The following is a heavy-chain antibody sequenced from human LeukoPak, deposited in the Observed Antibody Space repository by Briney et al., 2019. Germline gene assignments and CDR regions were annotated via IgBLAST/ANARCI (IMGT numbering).Heavy chain of an antibody. D-gene: IGHD5-18*01. Sequence: GGSLRLSCAASGFTFSSYGMLWVRQAPGKGLEWVAVISYDGSNKYYADSVKGRFTISRDNSKNTLYLQMNSLRAEDTAVYYCAKELRGYSYGQRWADYWGQGTLVTVSS. J-gene: IGHJ4*02. CDR3: AKELRGYSYGQRWADY. CDR1: GFTFSSYG. V-gene: IGHV3-30*18. CDR2: ISYDGSNK.